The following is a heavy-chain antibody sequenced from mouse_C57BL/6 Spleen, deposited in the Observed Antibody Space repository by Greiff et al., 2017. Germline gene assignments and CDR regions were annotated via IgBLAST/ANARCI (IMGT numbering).Heavy chain of an antibody. CDR3: ATKYNCRSYRAMDY. Sequence: EVKLMESGGGLVKPGGSLKLSCAASGFTFSDYGMHWVRQAPEQGLEWVAYISSGSSTIYYADTVKGRFTISRDNANNTPFLQMTSLRSEDTAMYYCATKYNCRSYRAMDYWGQGTSVTVSS. D-gene: IGHD1-1*01. CDR1: GFTFSDYG. CDR2: ISSGSSTI. V-gene: IGHV5-17*01. J-gene: IGHJ4*01.